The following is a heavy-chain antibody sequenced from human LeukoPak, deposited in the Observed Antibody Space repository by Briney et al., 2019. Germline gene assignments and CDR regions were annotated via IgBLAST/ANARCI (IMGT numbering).Heavy chain of an antibody. D-gene: IGHD6-19*01. Sequence: GGSLRLSCAASGFTFSIYWMHWVRQVPGKGLVWVSRISPDGSSTNYADSVKGRFAISRDNAKNTVYLQMNSLRAEDTAVYYCARSVTGTWDYWGQGTLVTVSS. J-gene: IGHJ4*02. CDR3: ARSVTGTWDY. V-gene: IGHV3-74*01. CDR2: ISPDGSST. CDR1: GFTFSIYW.